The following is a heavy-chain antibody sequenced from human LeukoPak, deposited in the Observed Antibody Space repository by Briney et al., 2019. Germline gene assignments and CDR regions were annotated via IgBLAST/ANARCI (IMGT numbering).Heavy chain of an antibody. D-gene: IGHD3-3*01. CDR3: AKPPYDFWSGDSYYFDY. V-gene: IGHV4-39*01. CDR1: GGSISSSSYY. CDR2: IYYSGST. J-gene: IGHJ4*02. Sequence: PWETLSLTCTVSGGSISSSSYYWGWIRQPPGKGLEWIGSIYYSGSTYYNPSLKSRVTISVDTSKNQFSLKLSSVTAADTAVYYCAKPPYDFWSGDSYYFDYWGQGTLVTVSS.